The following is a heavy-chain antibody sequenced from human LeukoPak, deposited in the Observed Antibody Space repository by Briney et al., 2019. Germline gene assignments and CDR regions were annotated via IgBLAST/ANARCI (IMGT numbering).Heavy chain of an antibody. CDR1: GFTLRSYG. CDR2: ISYDGNDK. V-gene: IGHV3-30*03. Sequence: PGGSLRLSCAASGFTLRSYGMHWVRQAPGMGLEWVAVISYDGNDKYYADSLKGRFTISRDNSKNTLYLQMNSLRAEDTAVYYCARDAGTWGYGYNFDYWGQGTLVSVSS. D-gene: IGHD6-13*01. J-gene: IGHJ4*02. CDR3: ARDAGTWGYGYNFDY.